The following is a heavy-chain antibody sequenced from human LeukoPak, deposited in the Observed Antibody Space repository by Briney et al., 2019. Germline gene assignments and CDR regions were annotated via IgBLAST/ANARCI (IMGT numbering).Heavy chain of an antibody. J-gene: IGHJ4*02. CDR2: FNPSGGGT. V-gene: IGHV1-46*01. CDR3: ARGRFVLDYYRFDC. CDR1: GYTFTSYY. Sequence: GASVKVSCKASGYTFTSYYMHWVRQAPGQGLEWMGMFNPSGGGTTYAQKFQGRVTMTRDTSTSTVYMELSSLRSEDTAVYYCARGRFVLDYYRFDCWGQGTLVTVSS. D-gene: IGHD3-22*01.